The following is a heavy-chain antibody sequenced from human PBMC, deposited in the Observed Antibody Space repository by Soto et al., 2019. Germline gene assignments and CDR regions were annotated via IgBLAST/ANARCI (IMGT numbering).Heavy chain of an antibody. J-gene: IGHJ6*02. CDR1: GGSISTGVYS. Sequence: SETLSLTCDVSGGSISTGVYSWGWIRQPPGKGLEWIGSIYYSGSTYYNPSLKSRVTISVDTSKNQFSLKLSSVTAADTAVYYCATNYAYYYYYGMDVWGQGTTVTVYS. CDR2: IYYSGST. D-gene: IGHD4-4*01. CDR3: ATNYAYYYYYGMDV. V-gene: IGHV4-39*01.